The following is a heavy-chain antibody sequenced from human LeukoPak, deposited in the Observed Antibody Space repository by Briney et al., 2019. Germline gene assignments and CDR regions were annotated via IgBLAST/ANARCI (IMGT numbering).Heavy chain of an antibody. D-gene: IGHD5-24*01. CDR2: IYYSGST. CDR1: GGSISSSSYY. V-gene: IGHV4-39*02. J-gene: IGHJ4*02. Sequence: SETLSLTCTVSGGSISSSSYYWGWIRQPPGKGLEWIGSIYYSGSTYYNPSLKSRVTISVDTSKNQFSLKLSSVTAADTAVYYCAREVEMATIGVYCWGQGTLVTVSS. CDR3: AREVEMATIGVYC.